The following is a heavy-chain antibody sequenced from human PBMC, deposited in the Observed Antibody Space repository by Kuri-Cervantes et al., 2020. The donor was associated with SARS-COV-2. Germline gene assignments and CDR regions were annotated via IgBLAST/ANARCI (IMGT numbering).Heavy chain of an antibody. V-gene: IGHV4-59*12. CDR3: ARGLGAVAGPWY. J-gene: IGHJ4*02. D-gene: IGHD6-19*01. CDR2: IYSTGNT. CDR1: GGSISGYY. Sequence: SETLSLTCTVSGGSISGYYWSWIRQPPGKGLEWIGYIYSTGNTNYNPSLKSRVTISVDTSKNQFSLKLSSVTAADTAVYYCARGLGAVAGPWYWGQGTLVTVSS.